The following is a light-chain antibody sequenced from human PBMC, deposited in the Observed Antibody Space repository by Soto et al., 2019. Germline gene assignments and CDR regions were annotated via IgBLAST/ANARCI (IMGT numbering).Light chain of an antibody. CDR1: QSVSSS. Sequence: EVVGTQSPGTLSLSPGERATLSGRASQSVSSSLSWYQQKPGQAPRLLIYGASSRASGIPDRFSGSGSGTDFTLTISSLEPEDFAVYHCQQYCSSPKTFGQGTKVEIK. CDR2: GAS. CDR3: QQYCSSPKT. V-gene: IGKV3-20*01. J-gene: IGKJ1*01.